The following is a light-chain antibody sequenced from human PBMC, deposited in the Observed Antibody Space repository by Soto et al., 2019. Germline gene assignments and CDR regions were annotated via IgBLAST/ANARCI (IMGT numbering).Light chain of an antibody. Sequence: QSALTQPPSVSGAPGQRVTISCTGSSSNSGAGSDVHWYQQLPGTAPKLLIYRNNNRPSGVPDRFSGSKSGASASLAITGLQAEDEADYFCQSYDSSLSGYVLGTGTKVNVL. V-gene: IGLV1-40*03. CDR1: SSNSGAGSD. J-gene: IGLJ1*01. CDR2: RNN. CDR3: QSYDSSLSGYV.